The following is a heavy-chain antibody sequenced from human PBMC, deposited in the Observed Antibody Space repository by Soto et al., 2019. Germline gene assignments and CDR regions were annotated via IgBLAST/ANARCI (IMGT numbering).Heavy chain of an antibody. V-gene: IGHV3-33*01. J-gene: IGHJ4*02. CDR1: GSTFTTYA. D-gene: IGHD5-12*01. CDR3: ARGVAPFDY. Sequence: QVQLVESGGGVVHPGRSLRLSCAASGSTFTTYAMHWVRQAPGKGLEWVALFWHDGTKIYYADSVRGRFTVSRDNSRNTLYLVMSSLRAEDTAVYYCARGVAPFDYWGRGTQVTVSS. CDR2: FWHDGTKI.